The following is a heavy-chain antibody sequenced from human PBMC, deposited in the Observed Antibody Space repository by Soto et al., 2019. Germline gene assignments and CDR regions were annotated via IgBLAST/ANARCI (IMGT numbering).Heavy chain of an antibody. V-gene: IGHV3-64*04. CDR2: ISSNGSNK. CDR3: ARDTARAMVRIYYGMDV. D-gene: IGHD3-10*01. J-gene: IGHJ6*02. CDR1: GFTFSSYA. Sequence: SCSASGFTFSSYAMHWVRQAPGKGLEYVSAISSNGSNKYYADSVKGRFTISRDNSKNTLYLQMNSLRAEDTAVYYCARDTARAMVRIYYGMDVWGQGTTVTVSS.